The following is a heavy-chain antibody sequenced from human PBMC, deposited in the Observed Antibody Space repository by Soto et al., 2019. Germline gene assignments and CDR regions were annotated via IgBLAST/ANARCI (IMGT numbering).Heavy chain of an antibody. Sequence: SETLSLTCTVSGDSVSSTTYYWSWIRQPPGKGLEWIGFIYYTGSTHYNPSLKSRVTISIDTSKNQFSLKLSSVTAADTAVYYCARHLPYCGGDCYSLDYWGQGTLVTVS. CDR3: ARHLPYCGGDCYSLDY. D-gene: IGHD2-21*02. V-gene: IGHV4-61*01. J-gene: IGHJ4*02. CDR1: GDSVSSTTYY. CDR2: IYYTGST.